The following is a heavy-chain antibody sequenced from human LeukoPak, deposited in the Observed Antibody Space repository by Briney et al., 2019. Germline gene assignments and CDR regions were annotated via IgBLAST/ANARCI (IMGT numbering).Heavy chain of an antibody. CDR2: FDPEDGET. V-gene: IGHV1-24*01. Sequence: ASEKVSCKVSGYTLTELSMHWVRQAPGKGLEWMGGFDPEDGETIYAQKFQGRVTMTEDTSTDTAYMELSSLRSEDTAVYYCATTTIVGATHDAFDIWGQGTMVTVSS. D-gene: IGHD1-26*01. J-gene: IGHJ3*02. CDR3: ATTTIVGATHDAFDI. CDR1: GYTLTELS.